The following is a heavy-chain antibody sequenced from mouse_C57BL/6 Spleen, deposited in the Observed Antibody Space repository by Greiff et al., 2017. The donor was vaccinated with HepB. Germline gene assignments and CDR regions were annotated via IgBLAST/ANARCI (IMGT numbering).Heavy chain of an antibody. J-gene: IGHJ2*01. CDR1: GFNIKDDY. V-gene: IGHV14-4*01. D-gene: IGHD3-2*02. Sequence: DVKLQESGAELVRPGASVKLSCTASGFNIKDDYMHWVKQRPEQGLEWIGWIDPENGDTEYASKFQGKATITADTSSNTAYLQLSSLTSEDTAVYYCTRGQLRLPFDYWGQGTTLTVSS. CDR2: IDPENGDT. CDR3: TRGQLRLPFDY.